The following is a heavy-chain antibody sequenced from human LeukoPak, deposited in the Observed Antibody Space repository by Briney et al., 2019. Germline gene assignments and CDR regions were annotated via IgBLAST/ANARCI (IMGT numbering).Heavy chain of an antibody. CDR3: ARDRWFDT. V-gene: IGHV4-4*07. CDR1: GGSMSRYY. CDR2: IYSTGSS. J-gene: IGHJ5*02. Sequence: PSETLSLTCTVSGGSMSRYYWSWIRQAAGKAPEWIGRIYSTGSSDYNPSLQSRVTMSVDTSKNQFSLNVSTMTAADTAIYYCARDRWFDTWGQGTLVTVSS.